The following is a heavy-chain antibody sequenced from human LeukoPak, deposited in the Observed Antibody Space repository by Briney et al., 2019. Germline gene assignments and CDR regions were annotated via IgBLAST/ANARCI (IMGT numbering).Heavy chain of an antibody. V-gene: IGHV3-21*01. CDR3: ARVAPGDYFNY. D-gene: IGHD3-10*01. CDR1: GFTFSSYG. J-gene: IGHJ4*02. Sequence: GGSLRLSCAASGFTFSSYGMHWVRQAPGKGLEWVSSISSSSSYIYYADSVKGRFTISRDNSKNTLYLQMNSLRAEDTAVYYCARVAPGDYFNYWGQGTLVTVSS. CDR2: ISSSSSYI.